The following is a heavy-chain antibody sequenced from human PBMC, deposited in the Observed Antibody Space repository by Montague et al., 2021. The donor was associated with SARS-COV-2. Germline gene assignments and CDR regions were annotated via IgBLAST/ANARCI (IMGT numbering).Heavy chain of an antibody. CDR3: AHLIRYYDIFTGIPFDX. J-gene: IGHJ4*02. V-gene: IGHV2-5*01. Sequence: PPLVKPTQTLTLTCTFSGFSLTTRTVGVGWIRQPPGKALEWLALIYSNDDKRYSPSLQNRLTITKDTSKNQVVLRMTNMDPVDTATYYCAHLIRYYDIFTGIPFDXWGQGILVAVSS. D-gene: IGHD3-9*01. CDR1: GFSLTTRTVG. CDR2: IYSNDDK.